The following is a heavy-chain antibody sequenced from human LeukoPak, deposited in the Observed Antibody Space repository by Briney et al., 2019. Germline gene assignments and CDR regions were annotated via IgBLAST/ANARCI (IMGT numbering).Heavy chain of an antibody. CDR1: TMSIKSYY. CDR2: IYHTGST. V-gene: IGHV4-59*01. CDR3: ASRKLGNDY. Sequence: SETLSLTCNVSTMSIKSYYWSWIRQFPGKGLEWIGYIYHTGSTSYSPSLKSRVTISADTSQNQFSLKLSSVTAADTAVYYCASRKLGNDYWGQGTLVTVSS. J-gene: IGHJ4*02. D-gene: IGHD7-27*01.